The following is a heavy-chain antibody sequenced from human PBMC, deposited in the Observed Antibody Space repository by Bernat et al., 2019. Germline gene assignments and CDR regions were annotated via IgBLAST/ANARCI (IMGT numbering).Heavy chain of an antibody. D-gene: IGHD3-22*01. CDR1: GGSVSSGSYY. CDR3: ARVSLVIYYGMDV. CDR2: IYYSGST. V-gene: IGHV4-61*01. Sequence: QVQLQESGPGLVKPSETLSLTCTVSGGSVSSGSYYCSWIRQPPGKGLEWIGYIYYSGSTNYNPSLKSRVTLSVDTSKNQFSLKLSSVTAADTAVYYCARVSLVIYYGMDVWGQGTTVTVSS. J-gene: IGHJ6*02.